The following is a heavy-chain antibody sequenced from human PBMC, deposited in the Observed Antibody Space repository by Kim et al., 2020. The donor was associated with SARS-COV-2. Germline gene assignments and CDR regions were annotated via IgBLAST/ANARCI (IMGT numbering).Heavy chain of an antibody. V-gene: IGHV1-2*02. CDR3: ARDQYDSSGYYYGDY. D-gene: IGHD3-22*01. J-gene: IGHJ4*02. Sequence: QKFQGRVTMTRDTSISTAYMELSRLRSDDTAVYYCARDQYDSSGYYYGDYWGQGTLVTVSS.